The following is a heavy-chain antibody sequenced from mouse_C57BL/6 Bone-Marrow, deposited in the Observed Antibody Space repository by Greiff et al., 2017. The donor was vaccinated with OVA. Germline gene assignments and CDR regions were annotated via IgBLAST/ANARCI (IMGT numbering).Heavy chain of an antibody. Sequence: QVPLQQPGTELVKPGASVKLSCKASGYTFTSYWMHWVKKRPGQGLEWIGTINPRHGGNNYNEKLKSKATMTVAKASITAYMQLSSLTSEDSAVYYCARTIRDWGQGTTLTVSS. D-gene: IGHD1-1*02. CDR1: GYTFTSYW. V-gene: IGHV1-53*01. J-gene: IGHJ2*01. CDR2: INPRHGGN. CDR3: ARTIRD.